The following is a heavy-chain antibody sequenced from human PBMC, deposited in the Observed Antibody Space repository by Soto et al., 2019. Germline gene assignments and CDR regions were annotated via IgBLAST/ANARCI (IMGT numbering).Heavy chain of an antibody. V-gene: IGHV4-4*07. CDR3: ARDFLAAAGRFVKYYYGMDV. CDR1: GGSISSYD. D-gene: IGHD6-13*01. CDR2: IYTSGST. Sequence: LSSTWTGAGGSISSYDGSWIRQPAGKGLEWIGRIYTSGSTNYNPSLKSRVTMSVDTSKNQFSLKLSSVTAADTAVYYCARDFLAAAGRFVKYYYGMDVWGQGTTVTVSS. J-gene: IGHJ6*02.